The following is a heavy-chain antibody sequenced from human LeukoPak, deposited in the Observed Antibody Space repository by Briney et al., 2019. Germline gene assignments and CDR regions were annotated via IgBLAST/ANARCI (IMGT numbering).Heavy chain of an antibody. V-gene: IGHV1-2*02. J-gene: IGHJ4*02. CDR2: INPNSGGT. CDR3: AREGPIVGATHIVDY. D-gene: IGHD1-26*01. Sequence: ASVKVSCKASGYTFTEYYMHWVRQAPGQGLEWMGWINPNSGGTDYAQKFQGRVTMTRDTSISTAYMELSRLRSDDTAVYYCAREGPIVGATHIVDYWGQGTLVTVSS. CDR1: GYTFTEYY.